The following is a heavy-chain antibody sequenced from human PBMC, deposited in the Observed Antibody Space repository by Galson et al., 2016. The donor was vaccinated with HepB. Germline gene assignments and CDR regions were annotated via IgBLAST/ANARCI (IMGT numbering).Heavy chain of an antibody. Sequence: SLRLSCAASGFTFSYYLMTWVRQAPGKGLEWVANINQDGSEQYYVDSVKGRFTISRDNAKNPLYLQMNSLRAEDTAVYYCATPGGRPDGFDFWGQGTMVTVSS. CDR3: ATPGGRPDGFDF. J-gene: IGHJ3*01. CDR2: INQDGSEQ. D-gene: IGHD3-10*01. V-gene: IGHV3-7*01. CDR1: GFTFSYYL.